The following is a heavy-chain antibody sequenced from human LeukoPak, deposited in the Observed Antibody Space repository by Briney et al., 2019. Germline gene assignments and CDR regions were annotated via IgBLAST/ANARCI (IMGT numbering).Heavy chain of an antibody. Sequence: GESLKISCKGSGYSFRSYWIAWVRQMPGKGLEWMGIIYPGDSDTRYSPSFQGQVTISADKSISTAYLQWSSLKASDTAIYYCARREEMATVNSFEYWGQGTLVTVSS. CDR3: ARREEMATVNSFEY. CDR2: IYPGDSDT. D-gene: IGHD5-24*01. J-gene: IGHJ4*02. V-gene: IGHV5-51*01. CDR1: GYSFRSYW.